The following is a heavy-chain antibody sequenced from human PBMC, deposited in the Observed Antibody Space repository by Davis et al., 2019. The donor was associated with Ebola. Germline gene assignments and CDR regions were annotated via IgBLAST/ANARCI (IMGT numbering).Heavy chain of an antibody. Sequence: GESLKISCADYAFTFSTYSMSWVRQAPGKGLEWISYISSSGSPTYYADSVKGRFTISRDNSKNKLSLQMDSLRAEDTAVYYCAKESGYSSGWPFDYWGQGTLVTVSS. CDR1: AFTFSTYS. J-gene: IGHJ4*02. CDR3: AKESGYSSGWPFDY. V-gene: IGHV3-23*01. CDR2: ISSSGSPT. D-gene: IGHD6-19*01.